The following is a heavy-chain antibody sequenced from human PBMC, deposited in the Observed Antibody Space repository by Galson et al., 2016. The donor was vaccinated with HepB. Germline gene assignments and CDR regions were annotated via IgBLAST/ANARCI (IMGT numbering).Heavy chain of an antibody. D-gene: IGHD6-25*01. CDR2: INTNTGNP. CDR3: ARDPSVRLLRHFDL. J-gene: IGHJ2*01. V-gene: IGHV7-4-1*02. CDR1: GYSFTTYT. Sequence: SVKVSCKASGYSFTTYTMNWVRQAPGQGLEWMGWINTNTGNPTYAQGFTGRFVFSLDTSVSTAYLRISSLKAEDTAVYYCARDPSVRLLRHFDLWGRGTLVTVSS.